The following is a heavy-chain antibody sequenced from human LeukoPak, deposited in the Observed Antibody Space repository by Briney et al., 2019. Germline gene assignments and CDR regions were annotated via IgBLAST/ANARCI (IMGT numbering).Heavy chain of an antibody. Sequence: ASVKVSCKASGYTFTSYDINWVRQATGQGLEWMGWMNPNSGNTGYAQKFQGRVTITRNTSISTAYMELSSLRSEDTAVYYCARSLVGATLDVGYWGQGTLVTVSS. CDR1: GYTFTSYD. J-gene: IGHJ4*02. CDR3: ARSLVGATLDVGY. D-gene: IGHD1-26*01. V-gene: IGHV1-8*03. CDR2: MNPNSGNT.